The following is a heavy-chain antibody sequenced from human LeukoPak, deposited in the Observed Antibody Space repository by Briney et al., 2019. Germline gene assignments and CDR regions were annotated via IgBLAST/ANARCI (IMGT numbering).Heavy chain of an antibody. CDR3: ARDRYYYDSSTSSFDP. J-gene: IGHJ5*02. V-gene: IGHV1-18*01. CDR2: ISAYNGNT. D-gene: IGHD3-22*01. Sequence: ASVKVSCKASGYTFTSYGISWVRQAPGQGLEWMGWISAYNGNTNYAQKLQGRVTMTTDTSTSTAYMELRSLRSDDTAVYYCARDRYYYDSSTSSFDPWGQGTLVTVSS. CDR1: GYTFTSYG.